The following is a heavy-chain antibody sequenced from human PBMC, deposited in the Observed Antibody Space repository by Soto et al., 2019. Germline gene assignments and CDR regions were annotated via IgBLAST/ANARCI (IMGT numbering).Heavy chain of an antibody. CDR2: ISYDGGNK. Sequence: GGSLRLSCAASGFTFSSYAMHWVRQAPGKGLEWVAVISYDGGNKYYADSVKGRFTISRDNSKNTLYLQMNSLRAEDTAVYYCARWDSRGYPAYYYGMDVWGQGTTVPVSS. J-gene: IGHJ6*02. V-gene: IGHV3-30-3*01. CDR1: GFTFSSYA. D-gene: IGHD3-22*01. CDR3: ARWDSRGYPAYYYGMDV.